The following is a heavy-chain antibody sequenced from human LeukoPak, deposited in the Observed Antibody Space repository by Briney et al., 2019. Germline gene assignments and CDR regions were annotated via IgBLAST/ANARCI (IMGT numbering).Heavy chain of an antibody. CDR2: IKEDGSEK. Sequence: GGSLRLSCAASGFTFSTYWMTWVRQAPGKGLEWMANIKEDGSEKNYVDSVKGRFTISRDNAKNSLYLQVNSLRAEDTAVYYCARDRGYLVFDYWGQGTLVTVSS. CDR3: ARDRGYLVFDY. D-gene: IGHD5-12*01. J-gene: IGHJ4*02. V-gene: IGHV3-7*01. CDR1: GFTFSTYW.